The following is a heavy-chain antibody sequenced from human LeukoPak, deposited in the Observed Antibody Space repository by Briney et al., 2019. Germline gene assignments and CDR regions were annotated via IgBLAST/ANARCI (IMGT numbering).Heavy chain of an antibody. CDR1: GYSISSGYY. V-gene: IGHV4-38-2*02. D-gene: IGHD1-26*01. J-gene: IGHJ4*02. CDR3: ATDVGATTGVY. Sequence: PSQTLSLTCTVSGYSISSGYYWGWIRQPPGKGLEWIGSIYHSGSTYYNPSLKSRVTISVDTSKNQFSLKLSSVTAADTAVYYCATDVGATTGVYWGQGTLVTVSS. CDR2: IYHSGST.